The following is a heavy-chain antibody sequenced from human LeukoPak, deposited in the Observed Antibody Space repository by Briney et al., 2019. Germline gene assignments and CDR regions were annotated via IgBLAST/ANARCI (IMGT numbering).Heavy chain of an antibody. CDR1: GHTFTSHG. Sequence: GASVKVSCKATGHTFTSHGISWVRQAPGQGLEWMAWISAYNGNTNYAQKLQGRVTMTTDSSKRTAYMQLRRQRPADPAIYYCARFVDQVVVPAAHPDQGDFDYWGQGTLVTVST. CDR2: ISAYNGNT. CDR3: ARFVDQVVVPAAHPDQGDFDY. D-gene: IGHD2-2*01. J-gene: IGHJ4*02. V-gene: IGHV1-18*01.